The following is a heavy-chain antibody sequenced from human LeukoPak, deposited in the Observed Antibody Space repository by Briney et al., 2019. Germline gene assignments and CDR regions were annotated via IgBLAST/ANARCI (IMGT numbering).Heavy chain of an antibody. J-gene: IGHJ4*02. V-gene: IGHV1-2*02. D-gene: IGHD5-18*01. Sequence: PGASVKVSCKASGYTFTGYYMHWVRQAPGQGLEWMGWINPNSGGTNYAQKFQGRVTMTRDTSISTAYMELSRLRSDDTAVYYCARDIWIQLSHDPDYWGQGTLVTVSS. CDR1: GYTFTGYY. CDR2: INPNSGGT. CDR3: ARDIWIQLSHDPDY.